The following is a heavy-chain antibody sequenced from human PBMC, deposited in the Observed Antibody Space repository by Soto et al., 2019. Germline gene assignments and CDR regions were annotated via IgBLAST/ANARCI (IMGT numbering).Heavy chain of an antibody. V-gene: IGHV3-30*13. Sequence: QVQLVEAGGGVVQPGRSLRLSCGASGFTFNSHGMHWVRQAPGKGLEWVAVISYEGSNNFYAESVKGRFTISRDNSKNRLYLQRTSLGRKDTAVYYGGRGAEFQLLSRDYFYGRVVGGQGPTVPV. J-gene: IGHJ6*02. CDR3: GRGAEFQLLSRDYFYGRVV. D-gene: IGHD2-2*01. CDR2: ISYEGSNN. CDR1: GFTFNSHG.